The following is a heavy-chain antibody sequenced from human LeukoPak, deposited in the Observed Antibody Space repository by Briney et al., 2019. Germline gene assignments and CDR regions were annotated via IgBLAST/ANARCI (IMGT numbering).Heavy chain of an antibody. D-gene: IGHD2-15*01. Sequence: GGSLRLSCAASGFTFTTYGMHWVRQAPGKGLEWVAIIWYDGSNKYYADFVKGRFTISRDNSKNTLYLQMNSLRAEDTAVYYCTTYYCSGGRCYHFDYWGQGSLVTVSP. V-gene: IGHV3-33*01. CDR2: IWYDGSNK. CDR3: TTYYCSGGRCYHFDY. J-gene: IGHJ4*02. CDR1: GFTFTTYG.